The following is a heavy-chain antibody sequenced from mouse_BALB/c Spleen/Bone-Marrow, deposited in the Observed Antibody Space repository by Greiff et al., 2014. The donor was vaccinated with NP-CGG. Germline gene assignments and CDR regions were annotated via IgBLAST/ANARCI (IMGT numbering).Heavy chain of an antibody. Sequence: EVQLVESGPELVKPGASMKISCKTSDYSFTGHTMNWVKQSHGKNLEWIGLINPYNGGTSYNQKFKGKATLTVDKSSSTAYMELLSLTSEDSAVYFCAYGNFDYWGQGTTLTVSS. CDR3: AYGNFDY. CDR1: DYSFTGHT. D-gene: IGHD2-1*01. CDR2: INPYNGGT. V-gene: IGHV1-26*01. J-gene: IGHJ2*01.